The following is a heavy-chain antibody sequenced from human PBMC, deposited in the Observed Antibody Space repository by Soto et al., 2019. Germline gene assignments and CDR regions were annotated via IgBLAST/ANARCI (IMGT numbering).Heavy chain of an antibody. V-gene: IGHV1-2*02. D-gene: IGHD6-13*01. CDR2: INPKSGGT. J-gene: IGHJ4*02. CDR3: ARGLYSSPAYFFAS. CDR1: GYTFSGHY. Sequence: QVQLVQSGAEVRKPGASVKVSCNVTGYTFSGHYLHWVRQAPGQGLEWMGWINPKSGGTNYAQKFQDRVTMTADTSVRAASMELTSLRYDATAVFYCARGLYSSPAYFFASWGQGTMVTVSS.